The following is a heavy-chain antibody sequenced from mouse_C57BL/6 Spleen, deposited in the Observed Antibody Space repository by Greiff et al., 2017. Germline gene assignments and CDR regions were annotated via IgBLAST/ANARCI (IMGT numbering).Heavy chain of an antibody. Sequence: VQLQQSGPELVKPGASVKISCKASGYAFSSSWMNWVKQRPGKGLEWIGRIYPGDGDTNYNGKFKGKATLTADKSSSTAYMQLSSLTSEDSAVYFCARSPYDYERMDYWGQGTSVTVSS. D-gene: IGHD2-4*01. CDR1: GYAFSSSW. CDR3: ARSPYDYERMDY. J-gene: IGHJ4*01. V-gene: IGHV1-82*01. CDR2: IYPGDGDT.